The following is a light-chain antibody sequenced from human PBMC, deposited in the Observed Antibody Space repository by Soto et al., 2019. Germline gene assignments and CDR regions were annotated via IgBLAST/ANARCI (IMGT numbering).Light chain of an antibody. CDR3: QQRSTWRWVT. J-gene: IGKJ3*01. CDR1: QSVSSY. CDR2: DAS. V-gene: IGKV3-11*01. Sequence: ETVLTLSPATPSLSPAERATLSCRASQSVSSYSAWYQQRPRPAPRPLTNDASNRPTGIPARLIARGSGTAFTLTISTLEPEDFAVYYRQQRSTWRWVTFGPGTKVNIK.